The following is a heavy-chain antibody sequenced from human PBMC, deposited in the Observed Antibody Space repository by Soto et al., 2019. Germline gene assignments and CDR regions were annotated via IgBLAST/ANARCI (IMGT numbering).Heavy chain of an antibody. D-gene: IGHD2-15*01. CDR1: GFIFSTYT. Sequence: GSLRLSCAASGFIFSTYTMNWVRQAPGKGLEWVSSISTSSSYIYYADSVKGRFTISRDNAKNSLYLQMNSLKAEDTAVYYCARQVGYCSGGSGYGESWFDPWGQGTLVTVSS. J-gene: IGHJ5*02. CDR2: ISTSSSYI. CDR3: ARQVGYCSGGSGYGESWFDP. V-gene: IGHV3-21*01.